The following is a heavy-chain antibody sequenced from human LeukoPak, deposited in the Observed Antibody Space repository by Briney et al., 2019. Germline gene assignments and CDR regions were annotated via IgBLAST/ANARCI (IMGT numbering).Heavy chain of an antibody. CDR1: GYTFTGYY. CDR2: INPNSGGT. CDR3: ATPRDWDNWGFYFDY. V-gene: IGHV1-2*02. Sequence: ASVKVSCKASGYTFTGYYMHWVRQAPGQGLEWMGWINPNSGGTNYAQKFQGRVTMTRDTSISTAYMELSRLRSDDTAVYYCATPRDWDNWGFYFDYWGQGTLVTVSS. D-gene: IGHD7-27*01. J-gene: IGHJ4*02.